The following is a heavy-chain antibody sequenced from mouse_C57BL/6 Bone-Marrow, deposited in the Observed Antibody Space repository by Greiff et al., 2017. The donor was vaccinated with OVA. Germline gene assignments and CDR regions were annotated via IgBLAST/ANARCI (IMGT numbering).Heavy chain of an antibody. CDR3: ARELLAYCSIFGFAD. Sequence: EVHLVESGGGLVKPGGSLKLSCAASGFTFSSYAMSWVRQTPEKRLEWVATISDGGSYTYYPDTVQGRFTISRDNAKNNLYLQMSHLKSEDTAMYYCARELLAYCSIFGFADWGQGTLVTVAA. J-gene: IGHJ3*01. CDR2: ISDGGSYT. D-gene: IGHD2-5*01. V-gene: IGHV5-4*01. CDR1: GFTFSSYA.